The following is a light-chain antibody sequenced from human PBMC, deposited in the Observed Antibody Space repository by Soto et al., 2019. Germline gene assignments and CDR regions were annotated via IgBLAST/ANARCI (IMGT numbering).Light chain of an antibody. J-gene: IGKJ5*01. CDR1: QIVSGDY. V-gene: IGKV3-20*01. Sequence: VLTQYPGTLPLSVRQRATLSCRASQIVSGDYLAWYQQKSGQAPRLLIYGASSRATDIPARFSGSGSGIDFALTITSLEPEDFAVYYCQQYGDSSITFGQGTRLEIK. CDR2: GAS. CDR3: QQYGDSSIT.